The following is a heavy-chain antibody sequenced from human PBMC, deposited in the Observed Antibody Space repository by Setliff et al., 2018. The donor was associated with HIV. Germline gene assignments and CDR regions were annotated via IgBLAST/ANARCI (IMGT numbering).Heavy chain of an antibody. J-gene: IGHJ4*02. V-gene: IGHV3-23*01. CDR3: ARPLPHIPPIAAAGPYFDY. Sequence: GGSLRLSCAASGFTFSSYAMSWVRQAPGKGLEWVSVISGSGGSTYYADSVKGRFTISRDNSKNTLYLQMNSLRAEDTAVYYCARPLPHIPPIAAAGPYFDYWGQGTPVTVSS. CDR2: ISGSGGST. CDR1: GFTFSSYA. D-gene: IGHD6-13*01.